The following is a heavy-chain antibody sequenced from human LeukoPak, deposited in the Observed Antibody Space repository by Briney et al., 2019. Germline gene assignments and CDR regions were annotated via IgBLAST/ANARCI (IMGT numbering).Heavy chain of an antibody. D-gene: IGHD1/OR15-1a*01. CDR1: GFTLSDYY. J-gene: IGHJ3*01. Sequence: PGRSLRLSCAASGFTLSDYYISCIRQAPQQGLECISYISRSRGIYYADSVKGRFTTSRDNAKNSLYLQMNSLRVDDSAVYYCARWEWEQPLGDVWGQGTMVTVSS. V-gene: IGHV3-11*01. CDR2: ISRSRGI. CDR3: ARWEWEQPLGDV.